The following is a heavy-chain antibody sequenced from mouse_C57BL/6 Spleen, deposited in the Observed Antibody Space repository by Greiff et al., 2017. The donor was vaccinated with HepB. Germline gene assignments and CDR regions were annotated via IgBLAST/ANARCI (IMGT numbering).Heavy chain of an antibody. D-gene: IGHD2-4*01. V-gene: IGHV1-26*01. CDR3: ARGGYDYDWFAY. CDR2: INPNNGGT. CDR1: GYTFTDYY. Sequence: EVQLQQSGPELVKPGASVKISCKASGYTFTDYYMNWVKQSHGKSLEWIGDINPNNGGTSYNQKFKGKATLTVDKSSSTAYMELRSLTSEDSAGYYWARGGYDYDWFAYWGQRTLVTVSA. J-gene: IGHJ3*01.